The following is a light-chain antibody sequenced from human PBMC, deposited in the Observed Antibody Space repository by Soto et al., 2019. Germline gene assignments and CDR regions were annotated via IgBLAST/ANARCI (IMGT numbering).Light chain of an antibody. CDR1: SSNIGGNT. V-gene: IGLV1-44*01. CDR2: SDD. CDR3: AAWDDGLKGLYV. J-gene: IGLJ1*01. Sequence: QSVLPQPPSASGTPGQRVTISCSGSSSNIGGNTVSWYQQLPGTAPKLLIYSDDQRPSGVPDRFSASKSGTSASLAISGLQSEDEAEYFCAAWDDGLKGLYVFGTGTKLTVL.